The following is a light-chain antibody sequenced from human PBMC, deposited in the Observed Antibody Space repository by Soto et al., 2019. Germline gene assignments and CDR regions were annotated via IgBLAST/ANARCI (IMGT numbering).Light chain of an antibody. Sequence: QSALTQPASVSGTPGQSITIPCTGSNSDIGIYDFVSWYQHHPGKAPKLIVSEVSHRPSGVSNRFSGSKSGNTASLTISGLQSEDEADYYCISYTSDDVRYVFGTGTKVTVL. V-gene: IGLV2-14*01. CDR3: ISYTSDDVRYV. CDR1: NSDIGIYDF. CDR2: EVS. J-gene: IGLJ1*01.